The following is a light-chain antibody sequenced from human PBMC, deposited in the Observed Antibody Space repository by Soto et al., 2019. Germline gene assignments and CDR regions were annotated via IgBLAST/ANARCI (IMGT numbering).Light chain of an antibody. Sequence: EIVWTQSPATLSLSPGDRATLSCRASQSVSSSLAWYQQKPGQAPRLLIYGASKRAPGIPVRFSASGSGTDFTLTISSLEPEDFAVYSCQHRTNWEYTFGQGTKLEIK. CDR3: QHRTNWEYT. CDR2: GAS. CDR1: QSVSSS. J-gene: IGKJ2*01. V-gene: IGKV3-11*01.